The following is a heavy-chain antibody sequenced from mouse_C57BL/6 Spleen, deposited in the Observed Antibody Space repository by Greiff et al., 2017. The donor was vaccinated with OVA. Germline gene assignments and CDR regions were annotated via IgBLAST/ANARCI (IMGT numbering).Heavy chain of an antibody. CDR3: ARSLYGSSPYWYFDV. J-gene: IGHJ1*03. CDR1: GYTFTSYW. D-gene: IGHD1-1*01. Sequence: VQLQQPGAELVMPGASVKLSCKASGYTFTSYWMHWVKQRPGQGLEWIGEIDPSDSYTNYNQKFKGKSTLTVDKSSSTAYMQLSSLTSEDSAVYYGARSLYGSSPYWYFDVWGTGTTVTVSS. CDR2: IDPSDSYT. V-gene: IGHV1-69*01.